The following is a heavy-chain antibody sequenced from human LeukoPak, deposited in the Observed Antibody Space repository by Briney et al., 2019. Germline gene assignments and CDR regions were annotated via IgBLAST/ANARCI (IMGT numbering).Heavy chain of an antibody. Sequence: SQTLSLTCAISGDSVSSNSAAWNWIRQSPSRGLEWLGRTYYRSKWYNDYAVSVKSRITINPDTSKNQFSLQLNSVTPEDTAVYYCARDKTASGYYPYYYYGMDVWGQGTTVTVSS. V-gene: IGHV6-1*01. CDR2: TYYRSKWYN. CDR3: ARDKTASGYYPYYYYGMDV. J-gene: IGHJ6*02. D-gene: IGHD3-22*01. CDR1: GDSVSSNSAA.